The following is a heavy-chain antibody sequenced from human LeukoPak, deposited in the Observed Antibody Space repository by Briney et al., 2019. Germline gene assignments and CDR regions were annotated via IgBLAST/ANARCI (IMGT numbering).Heavy chain of an antibody. V-gene: IGHV3-11*03. D-gene: IGHD4-23*01. Sequence: GGSLRLSCAASGFSYRGYYMSWIRQAPGKGLEWVAYISDSGSYTNYADSVRGRFTISRDNAKKSLFQQMIDLRPEDAAVYYCARTVGRGPGGHFDYWGQGALVTVSS. CDR1: GFSYRGYY. J-gene: IGHJ4*02. CDR3: ARTVGRGPGGHFDY. CDR2: ISDSGSYT.